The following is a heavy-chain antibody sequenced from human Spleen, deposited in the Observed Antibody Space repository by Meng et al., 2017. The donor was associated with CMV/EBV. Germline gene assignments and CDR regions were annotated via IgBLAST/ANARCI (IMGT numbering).Heavy chain of an antibody. J-gene: IGHJ4*02. V-gene: IGHV3-21*01. CDR3: GSREGGY. D-gene: IGHD3-16*01. Sequence: GESLKISCAASGFTVSNNYISWVRQAPGKGLEWVSSISSSSSYIHYADSVKGRFTISRDNAKNSLYLEMNSLRVEDTAVYYCGSREGGYWGQGTLVTVSS. CDR1: GFTVSNNY. CDR2: ISSSSSYI.